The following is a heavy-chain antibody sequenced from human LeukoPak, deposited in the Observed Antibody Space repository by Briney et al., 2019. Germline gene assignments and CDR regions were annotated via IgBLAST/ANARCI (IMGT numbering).Heavy chain of an antibody. CDR2: ISGNGVTT. CDR3: AKCASLGSFDY. D-gene: IGHD2-15*01. J-gene: IGHJ4*02. Sequence: GASLRLSCAASGFTFNSYAMRWVRQAPGKGLEWVSAISGNGVTTYYADSVKGRFTISRDNSKNTLYLQMNSLRAEDTAVYYCAKCASLGSFDYWGQGTLVTVSS. CDR1: GFTFNSYA. V-gene: IGHV3-23*01.